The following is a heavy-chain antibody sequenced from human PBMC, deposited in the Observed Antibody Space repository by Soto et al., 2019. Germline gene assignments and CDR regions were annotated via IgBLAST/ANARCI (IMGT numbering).Heavy chain of an antibody. J-gene: IGHJ4*02. CDR3: ARDWSLDY. D-gene: IGHD2-21*01. CDR2: MSSIGGSI. V-gene: IGHV3-23*01. CDR1: GFTFRSYP. Sequence: DVQLLEAGGDLVQPGGSLRLSCAASGFTFRSYPMNWVRQAPGKGLEWVSGMSSIGGSIYYADSVKGRFTISRDNSKNTLYLQMNSLRVEDTAVYYCARDWSLDYGGQGALVTVSS.